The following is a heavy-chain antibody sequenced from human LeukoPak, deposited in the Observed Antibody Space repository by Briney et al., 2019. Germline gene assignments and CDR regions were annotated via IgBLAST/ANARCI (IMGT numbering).Heavy chain of an antibody. V-gene: IGHV1-69*04. CDR1: GGTFSSYA. D-gene: IGHD4-17*01. Sequence: SVKVSCKASGGTFSSYAISWVRQAPGQGLEWMGRIIPILGIANYAQKFQGRVTITADKSTSTAYMELSSLRSEDTAVYYCARPPSGGYGDYRGSAFDIWGQGTMVTVSS. CDR2: IIPILGIA. J-gene: IGHJ3*02. CDR3: ARPPSGGYGDYRGSAFDI.